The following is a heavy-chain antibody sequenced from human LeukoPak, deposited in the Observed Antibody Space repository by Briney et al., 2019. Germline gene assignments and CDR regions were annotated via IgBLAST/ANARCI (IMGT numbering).Heavy chain of an antibody. Sequence: GASVKVSCKASGYTFTSYYIHWVRQAPGQGLEWMGIISPSGGGTSYAQKFQGRVTMTRDTSTSTVYMELSSLRSEDTAVYYCARGGITMVREFDYWGQGTLVTVSS. V-gene: IGHV1-46*01. D-gene: IGHD3-10*01. CDR1: GYTFTSYY. CDR3: ARGGITMVREFDY. J-gene: IGHJ4*02. CDR2: ISPSGGGT.